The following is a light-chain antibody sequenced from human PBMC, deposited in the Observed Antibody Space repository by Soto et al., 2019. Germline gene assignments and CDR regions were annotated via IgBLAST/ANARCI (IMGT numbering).Light chain of an antibody. CDR1: QTISSW. V-gene: IGKV1-5*03. CDR2: KAS. CDR3: QHYNFPIT. J-gene: IGKJ5*01. Sequence: DIQMTQSPSTLSGSVGDRVTITCRASQTISSWLAWYQQKPGKAPKLLIYKASTLKSGVPSRFSGSGSGTEFTLTISSLQPDDFATYYCQHYNFPITFGQGTRLEIK.